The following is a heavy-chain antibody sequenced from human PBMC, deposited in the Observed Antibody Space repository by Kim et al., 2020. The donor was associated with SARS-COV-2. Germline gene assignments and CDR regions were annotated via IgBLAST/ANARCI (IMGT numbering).Heavy chain of an antibody. V-gene: IGHV4-31*03. CDR3: AREVYCSGGSCYFRADRNWYFDL. CDR2: IYYSGST. D-gene: IGHD2-15*01. J-gene: IGHJ2*01. Sequence: SETLSLTCTVSGGSISSGGYYWSWIRQHPGKGLEWIGYIYYSGSTYYNPSLKSRVTISVDTSKNQFSLKLSSVTAADTAVYYCAREVYCSGGSCYFRADRNWYFDLWGRGTLVTVSS. CDR1: GGSISSGGYY.